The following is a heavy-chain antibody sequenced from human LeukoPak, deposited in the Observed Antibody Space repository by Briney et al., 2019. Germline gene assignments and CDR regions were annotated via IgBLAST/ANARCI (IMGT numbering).Heavy chain of an antibody. V-gene: IGHV3-30*03. CDR3: SHYGSVLTDY. CDR1: GFTFSSYG. D-gene: IGHD3-10*01. CDR2: ISYDGSNK. J-gene: IGHJ4*02. Sequence: GGSLRLSCAASGFTFSSYGMHWVRQAPGKGLEWVAVISYDGSNKYYADSVKGRLTISRDNSKNTLYLQMNSLRAEDTAVYYCSHYGSVLTDYWGQGTLVTVSS.